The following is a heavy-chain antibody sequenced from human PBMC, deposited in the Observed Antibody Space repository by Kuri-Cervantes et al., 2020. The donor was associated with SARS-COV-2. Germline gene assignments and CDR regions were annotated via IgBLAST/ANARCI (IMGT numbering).Heavy chain of an antibody. Sequence: SETLCLTCTVSGGSISSSTYFWGWIRQPPGKGLEWIGTISYRANTYYNPSLRSRITMDVDTSKNQFSLNLNSVAAADTAVYYCARIHGDYYYYMDVWGKGTTVTVSS. CDR2: ISYRANT. CDR1: GGSISSSTYF. J-gene: IGHJ6*03. CDR3: ARIHGDYYYYMDV. D-gene: IGHD5-18*01. V-gene: IGHV4-39*01.